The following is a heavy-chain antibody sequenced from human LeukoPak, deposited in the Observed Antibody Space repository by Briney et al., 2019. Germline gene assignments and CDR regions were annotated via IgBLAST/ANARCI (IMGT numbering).Heavy chain of an antibody. CDR1: GFTFDDYG. D-gene: IGHD2-21*02. J-gene: IGHJ4*02. V-gene: IGHV3-20*04. CDR3: ARKSGLHKRYYFDY. Sequence: GGSLRLSCAASGFTFDDYGMSWVRQAPGEGLEWVSGINWNGGSTGYADSVKGRFTISRDNAKNSLYLQMNSLRAEDTALYYCARKSGLHKRYYFDYWGQGTLVTVSS. CDR2: INWNGGST.